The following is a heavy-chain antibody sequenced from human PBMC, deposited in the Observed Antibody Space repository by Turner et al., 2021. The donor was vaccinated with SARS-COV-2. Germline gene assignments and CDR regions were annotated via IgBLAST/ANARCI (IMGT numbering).Heavy chain of an antibody. J-gene: IGHJ4*02. CDR3: ARDLGGLRFDY. CDR1: GFTVSSNY. CDR2: IYSGGST. V-gene: IGHV3-53*01. Sequence: EVQLVESGGGLIQPGGSLRLSSAASGFTVSSNYMSWVRQAPGKGLEWVSVIYSGGSTFYADSVKGRFTISRDNSKNTLYLQMNSLRAEDTAVYYCARDLGGLRFDYWGQGTLVTVSS. D-gene: IGHD2-15*01.